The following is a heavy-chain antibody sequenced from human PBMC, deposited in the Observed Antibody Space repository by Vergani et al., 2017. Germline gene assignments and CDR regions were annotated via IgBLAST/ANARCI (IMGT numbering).Heavy chain of an antibody. V-gene: IGHV3-48*01. J-gene: IGHJ4*02. D-gene: IGHD2-8*01. CDR1: GSTFSSYA. CDR3: AGQSRYVFCTNGVCPLGY. Sequence: EVQLVESGGGLVQPGGSLRLSCAASGSTFSSYAMNWVRQAPGKGLEWVSYISRSSSTIYYADSVKGRFTISRDNAKNSLHLQMNNLRAEDTAVYYCAGQSRYVFCTNGVCPLGYWGQGALVTVSS. CDR2: ISRSSSTI.